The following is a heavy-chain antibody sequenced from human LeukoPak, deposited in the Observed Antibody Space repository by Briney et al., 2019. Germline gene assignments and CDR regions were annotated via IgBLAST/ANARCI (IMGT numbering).Heavy chain of an antibody. CDR3: AKIAGFGEWGPNYFDY. Sequence: KTGGSLRLSCAASGFTFSSYAMHWVRQAPGKGLEYVSAISSNGGSTYYANSVKGRFTISRDNSKNTLFLQMNSLRAEDTAVYYCAKIAGFGEWGPNYFDYWGQGTLVTVSS. CDR1: GFTFSSYA. D-gene: IGHD3-10*01. CDR2: ISSNGGST. J-gene: IGHJ4*02. V-gene: IGHV3-64*01.